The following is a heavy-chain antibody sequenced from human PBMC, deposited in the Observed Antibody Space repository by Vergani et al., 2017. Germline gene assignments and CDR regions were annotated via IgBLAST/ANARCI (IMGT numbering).Heavy chain of an antibody. CDR1: GFTFSSYG. Sequence: VQLVESGGGLVQPGRSLRLSCAASGFTFSSYGMHWVRQAPGKGLEWVAVIWYDGSNKYYADSVKGRFTISRDNSKNTLYLQMNSLRAEDTAVYYCAREHSGYSSGWYEQLNDYWGQGTLVTVSS. V-gene: IGHV3-33*01. CDR3: AREHSGYSSGWYEQLNDY. D-gene: IGHD6-19*01. J-gene: IGHJ4*02. CDR2: IWYDGSNK.